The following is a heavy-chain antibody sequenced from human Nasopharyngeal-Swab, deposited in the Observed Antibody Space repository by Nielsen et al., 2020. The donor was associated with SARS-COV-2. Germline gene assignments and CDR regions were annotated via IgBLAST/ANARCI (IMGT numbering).Heavy chain of an antibody. V-gene: IGHV3-30*02. CDR3: AKGGAYDTMIVVVIKGPAFDI. Sequence: GESLKISCAASGFTFSSYGMHWVRQAPGKGLEWVAFIRYDGSNKYYADSVKGRFTISRDNSKNTLYLQMNSLRAEDTAVYYCAKGGAYDTMIVVVIKGPAFDIWGQGTMVTVSS. J-gene: IGHJ3*02. CDR1: GFTFSSYG. CDR2: IRYDGSNK. D-gene: IGHD3-22*01.